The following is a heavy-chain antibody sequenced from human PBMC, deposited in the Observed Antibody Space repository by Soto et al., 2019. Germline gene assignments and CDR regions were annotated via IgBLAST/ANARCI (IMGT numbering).Heavy chain of an antibody. V-gene: IGHV3-49*03. CDR2: IRSKAYGGTA. J-gene: IGHJ4*02. Sequence: PGGSLRLSCIPSGFTFGDYGLSWFRQAPGKGLEWVGFIRSKAYGGTAEYAASVKGRFTISRDDSKSIAYLQMNSLKTEDTAVYYCTREPVDYWGQGTLVTVSS. CDR1: GFTFGDYG. CDR3: TREPVDY.